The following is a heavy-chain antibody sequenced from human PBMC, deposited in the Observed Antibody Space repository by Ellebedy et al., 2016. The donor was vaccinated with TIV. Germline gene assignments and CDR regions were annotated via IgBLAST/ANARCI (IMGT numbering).Heavy chain of an antibody. CDR2: IKEDGSEK. Sequence: GGSLRLSXAASGFTLSSYWMSWVRQAPGKGLEWVANIKEDGSEKYYVDSVKGRFTISRDNAKNSVYLQMNNLRAEDTAVYYCARALGSGPCYWGQGTLVTVSS. D-gene: IGHD6-19*01. J-gene: IGHJ4*02. V-gene: IGHV3-7*01. CDR3: ARALGSGPCY. CDR1: GFTLSSYW.